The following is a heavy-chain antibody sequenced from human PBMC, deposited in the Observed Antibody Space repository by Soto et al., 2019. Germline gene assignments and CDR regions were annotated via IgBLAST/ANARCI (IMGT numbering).Heavy chain of an antibody. J-gene: IGHJ6*02. Sequence: SVKVSCKASGGTFSSYAISWVRQAPGQGLEWMGGIIPIFGTANYAQRFQGRVTITADESTSTAYMELSSLRSEDTAVYYCARDQGITGTPYYYYYGMDVWGQGTTVTVS. CDR3: ARDQGITGTPYYYYYGMDV. CDR2: IIPIFGTA. V-gene: IGHV1-69*13. CDR1: GGTFSSYA. D-gene: IGHD1-7*01.